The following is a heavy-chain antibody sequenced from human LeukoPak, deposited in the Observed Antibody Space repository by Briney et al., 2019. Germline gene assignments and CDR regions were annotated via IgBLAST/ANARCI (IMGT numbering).Heavy chain of an antibody. CDR3: ARDRSNYCWYFDL. CDR1: RFTVSITY. CDR2: IYSGSST. V-gene: IGHV3-53*01. D-gene: IGHD4-11*01. J-gene: IGHJ2*01. Sequence: GGSLRHSCAHPRFTVSITYMSCVREAPGERVECGSVIYSGSSTYYADSVKGRFTISSDNSKNTLYLQMNSLRAEDTAVYYCARDRSNYCWYFDLWGRGTLVTVSS.